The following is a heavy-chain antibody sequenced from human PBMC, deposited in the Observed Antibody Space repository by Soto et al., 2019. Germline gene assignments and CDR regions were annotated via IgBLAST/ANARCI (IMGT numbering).Heavy chain of an antibody. CDR2: ISYDGSNK. Sequence: QVQLVESGGGVVQPGRSLRLSCAASGFTFSSYGMHWVRQAPGKGLEWVAVISYDGSNKYYADSVKGRFTISRDNSKNTLYLQMNSLRAEDTAVYYCAKEDRCELLGDYWGQGTLVT. D-gene: IGHD1-26*01. CDR1: GFTFSSYG. V-gene: IGHV3-30*18. J-gene: IGHJ4*02. CDR3: AKEDRCELLGDY.